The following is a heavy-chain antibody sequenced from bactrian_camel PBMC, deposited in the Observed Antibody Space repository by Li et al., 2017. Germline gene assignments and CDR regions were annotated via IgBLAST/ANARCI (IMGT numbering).Heavy chain of an antibody. CDR1: GFTFSSYG. Sequence: DVQLVESGGGFVQPGGSLRLSCAASGFTFSSYGMTWVRQAPGKGLEWVSEIDSNGGRTRYADSVKGRFTISRDNAKNTLYLQLNSLKQEDTAMYYCAKDSTTGVNILYDPRRFGYRGQGTQVTVS. J-gene: IGHJ6*01. CDR2: IDSNGGRT. D-gene: IGHD4*01. CDR3: AKDSTTGVNILYDPRRFGY. V-gene: IGHV3S42*01.